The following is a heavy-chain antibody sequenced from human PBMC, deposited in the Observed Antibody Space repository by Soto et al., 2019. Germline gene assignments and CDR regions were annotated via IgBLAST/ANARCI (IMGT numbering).Heavy chain of an antibody. CDR3: ATLWGQD. CDR1: GGSISSSSYY. D-gene: IGHD3-10*01. J-gene: IGHJ4*02. CDR2: IYYSGRT. Sequence: QLQLQESGPGLVKPSETLSLTCTVSGGSISSSSYYWGWIRQPPGKGLEWIGRIYYSGRTYYNPSLKSRVPTSVDTAKNQFSLKLSSVTAADTAVYYCATLWGQDWGQGTLVTVSS. V-gene: IGHV4-39*01.